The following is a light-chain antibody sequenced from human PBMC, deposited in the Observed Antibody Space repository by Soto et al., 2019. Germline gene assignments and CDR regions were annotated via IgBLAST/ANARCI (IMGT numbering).Light chain of an antibody. CDR2: DVS. J-gene: IGKJ5*01. CDR1: QGIGNY. Sequence: DIQVTQSPSSLSASVGDRVTITCRASQGIGNYLAWYQQRPGKVPKLLIYDVSSLESGVSSRFSGSGSGTEFTLTISSLQPDDFATYYCQQYNSYSITFGQGTRLEIK. V-gene: IGKV1-16*01. CDR3: QQYNSYSIT.